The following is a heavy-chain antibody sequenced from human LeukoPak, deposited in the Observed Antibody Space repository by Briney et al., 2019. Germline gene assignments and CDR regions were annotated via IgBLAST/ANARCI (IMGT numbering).Heavy chain of an antibody. Sequence: GGSLRLSCAASGFTFSSYWMHWVRQAPGKWLVWVSRINSDGSSTSYADSVKGRFTISRDNAKNTLYLQMNSLRAEDTAVYYCARDLYYGEVDYWGQGTLVTVSS. J-gene: IGHJ4*02. CDR1: GFTFSSYW. D-gene: IGHD4-17*01. CDR3: ARDLYYGEVDY. V-gene: IGHV3-74*01. CDR2: INSDGSST.